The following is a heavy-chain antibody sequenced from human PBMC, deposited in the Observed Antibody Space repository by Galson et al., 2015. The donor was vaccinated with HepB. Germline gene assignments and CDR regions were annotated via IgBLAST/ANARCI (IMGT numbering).Heavy chain of an antibody. CDR1: RFIFSNYK. D-gene: IGHD3-16*01. V-gene: IGHV3-21*01. J-gene: IGHJ5*02. CDR3: ARDWGIPVSGTWWLDP. CDR2: ISNNGDQT. Sequence: SLRLSCAASRFIFSNYKMNWVRQLPGKGLEWVSSISNNGDQTYYADSVRGRFTISRDNAKNSVYLQMSSLRVEDTALYYCARDWGIPVSGTWWLDPWGQGTLVTVSS.